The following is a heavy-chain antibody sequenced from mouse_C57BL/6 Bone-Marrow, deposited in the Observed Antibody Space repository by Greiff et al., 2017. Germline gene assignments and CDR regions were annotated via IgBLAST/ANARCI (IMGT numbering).Heavy chain of an antibody. CDR3: ARRGTTAMDY. D-gene: IGHD2-1*01. V-gene: IGHV1-63*01. Sequence: VKLVESGAELVRPGTSVKMSCKASGYTFTNYWIGWAKQRPGHGLEWIGDIYPGGGYTNYNEKFKGKATLTADKSSSTAYMQFSSLTSEDSAIYYCARRGTTAMDYWGQGTSVTVSS. CDR2: IYPGGGYT. J-gene: IGHJ4*01. CDR1: GYTFTNYW.